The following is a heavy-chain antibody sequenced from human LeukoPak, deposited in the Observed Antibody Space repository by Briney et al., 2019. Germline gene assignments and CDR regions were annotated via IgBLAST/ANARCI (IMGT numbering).Heavy chain of an antibody. V-gene: IGHV3-30*07. CDR2: ISYDGTNK. Sequence: GGSLRLSCAASGFTFSTYAIHWVRQAPGKGLEWVAVISYDGTNKNYADSVKGRFTISRDNSKNTLYLQLNSLRAEDTAVYYCAKGDDYCSSTSCYLVYWGQGTLVTVSS. CDR3: AKGDDYCSSTSCYLVY. J-gene: IGHJ4*02. D-gene: IGHD2-2*01. CDR1: GFTFSTYA.